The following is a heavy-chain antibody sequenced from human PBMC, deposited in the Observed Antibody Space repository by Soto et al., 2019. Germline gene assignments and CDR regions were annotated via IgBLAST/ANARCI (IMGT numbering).Heavy chain of an antibody. V-gene: IGHV3-23*01. Sequence: EVQLLESGGGLVQPGESLRLSCAASGFTFSSYAMTWVRQAPGKGLECVSSISGSGDYTYFADSVKGRFTISRDNSKDTLYLQMSSLRVEDTAIYYCAKDSHSHPQGWFDPWGQGTLVTVSS. J-gene: IGHJ5*02. D-gene: IGHD6-13*01. CDR2: ISGSGDYT. CDR1: GFTFSSYA. CDR3: AKDSHSHPQGWFDP.